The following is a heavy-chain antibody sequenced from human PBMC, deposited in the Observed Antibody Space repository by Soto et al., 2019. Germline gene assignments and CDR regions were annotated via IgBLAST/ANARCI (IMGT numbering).Heavy chain of an antibody. CDR1: GGSTSIDNY. Sequence: PSETLSLTCTVSGGSTSIDNYCSWIRQPPGKGLEWIGHIYYSGNTDYNPSLKSRLAISIDTSKNQFSLKLSSVTAADTAVYFCAREGGESSDGLYYFDSWGQGSLVTVSS. J-gene: IGHJ4*02. CDR2: IYYSGNT. D-gene: IGHD3-16*01. CDR3: AREGGESSDGLYYFDS. V-gene: IGHV4-30-4*01.